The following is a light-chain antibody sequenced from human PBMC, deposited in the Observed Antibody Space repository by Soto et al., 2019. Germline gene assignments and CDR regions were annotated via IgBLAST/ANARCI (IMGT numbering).Light chain of an antibody. Sequence: VMTQSPATLSLSPGERATLSCRASQSINNYLAWYQQTPGQAPGLLIYDASNRATGIPARFSGSGSGTDFTLTSSTLEPEDFAVYYCQQRSDWPLTFGGGTKVDIK. CDR1: QSINNY. J-gene: IGKJ4*01. V-gene: IGKV3-11*01. CDR3: QQRSDWPLT. CDR2: DAS.